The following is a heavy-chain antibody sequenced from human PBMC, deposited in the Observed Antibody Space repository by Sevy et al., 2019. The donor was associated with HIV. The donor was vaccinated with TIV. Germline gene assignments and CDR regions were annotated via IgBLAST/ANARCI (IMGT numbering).Heavy chain of an antibody. D-gene: IGHD3-22*01. CDR3: ARSGVDSSGYYPEE. V-gene: IGHV1-69*13. Sequence: ASVKVSCKSSGGTFSRFGFSWVRQAPGQGLECMGGIIPIYGTPNYAQTFQGRVTFTADEFTSTVYMELTSLRSEDTAVHYCARSGVDSSGYYPEEWGQGTLVTVSS. CDR1: GGTFSRFG. CDR2: IIPIYGTP. J-gene: IGHJ4*02.